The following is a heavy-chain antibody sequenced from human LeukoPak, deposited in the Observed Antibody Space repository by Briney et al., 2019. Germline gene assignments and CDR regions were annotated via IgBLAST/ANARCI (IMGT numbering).Heavy chain of an antibody. Sequence: SETLSLTCAVYGGPFSGYYWSWIRQPPGKGLEWIGEINHSGSTNYNPSLKSRVTISVDTSKNQFSLKLSSVTAADTAVYYCARGPPGDYGHVDYWGQGTLVTVSS. V-gene: IGHV4-34*01. D-gene: IGHD4-17*01. CDR2: INHSGST. CDR1: GGPFSGYY. CDR3: ARGPPGDYGHVDY. J-gene: IGHJ4*02.